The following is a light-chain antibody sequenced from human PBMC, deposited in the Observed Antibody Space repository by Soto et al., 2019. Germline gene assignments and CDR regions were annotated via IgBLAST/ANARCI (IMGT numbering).Light chain of an antibody. Sequence: EIVLTQSPATLSLSPGEGATLSCRATQSISKYLVWYQQKPGQAPRVLIYDTSNRATGIPARFSGNGSGTDFTLTISSLEPEDFAVYYCQQRSDWPGTFGPGTKVDIK. CDR3: QQRSDWPGT. V-gene: IGKV3-11*01. CDR2: DTS. J-gene: IGKJ3*01. CDR1: QSISKY.